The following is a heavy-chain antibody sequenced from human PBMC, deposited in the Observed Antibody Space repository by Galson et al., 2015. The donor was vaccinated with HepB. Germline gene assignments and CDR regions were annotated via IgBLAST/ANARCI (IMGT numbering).Heavy chain of an antibody. V-gene: IGHV1-18*04. D-gene: IGHD6-13*01. J-gene: IGHJ5*02. Sequence: SVKVSCKASGYTFTSYGISWVRQAPGQGLEWMGWISAYNGNTNYAQKLQGRVTMTTDTSTSTAYMELRSLRSDDTAVYYCAREMEGAAGFFGFDPWGQGTLVTVSS. CDR2: ISAYNGNT. CDR3: AREMEGAAGFFGFDP. CDR1: GYTFTSYG.